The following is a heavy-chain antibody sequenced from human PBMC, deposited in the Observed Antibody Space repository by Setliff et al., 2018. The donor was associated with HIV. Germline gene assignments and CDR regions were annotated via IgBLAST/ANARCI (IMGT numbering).Heavy chain of an antibody. V-gene: IGHV4-59*11. CDR1: GGSISGHY. D-gene: IGHD3-22*01. CDR3: ARVLSSGYAGPFDS. Sequence: PSETLSLTCSVSGGSISGHYWSWIRQPPGKGLEWVGEIDHSGNTHYNPSLRSRGTISVDASKGQLTLNLNSVTAADAAVYYCARVLSSGYAGPFDSWGQGILVTVSS. J-gene: IGHJ5*01. CDR2: IDHSGNT.